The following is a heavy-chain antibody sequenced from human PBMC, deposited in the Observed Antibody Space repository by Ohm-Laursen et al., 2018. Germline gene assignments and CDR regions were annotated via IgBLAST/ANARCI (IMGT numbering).Heavy chain of an antibody. J-gene: IGHJ4*02. V-gene: IGHV3-23*01. CDR1: GFTFNTYA. Sequence: SLRLSCAASGFTFNTYAMHWVRQAPGKGLEWVSAISAGGGNTYYADSVKGRFTISRDNSKNTLYLQMNSLRGDDTAVYYCVNTVRSQAWDYWGQGTLVTVSS. D-gene: IGHD2/OR15-2a*01. CDR2: ISAGGGNT. CDR3: VNTVRSQAWDY.